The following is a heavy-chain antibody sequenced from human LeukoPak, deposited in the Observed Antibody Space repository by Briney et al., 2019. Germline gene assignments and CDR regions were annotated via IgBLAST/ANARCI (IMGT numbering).Heavy chain of an antibody. CDR3: ARDKGLLWSYNWFDP. Sequence: SETLSLTYTVSGGSISSYYWSWIRQPAGKGLEWIGRIYTSGSTNYNPSLKSRVTMSVDTSKNQFSLKLSSVTAADTAVYYCARDKGLLWSYNWFDPWGQGTLVTVSS. CDR1: GGSISSYY. V-gene: IGHV4-4*07. CDR2: IYTSGST. D-gene: IGHD3-10*01. J-gene: IGHJ5*02.